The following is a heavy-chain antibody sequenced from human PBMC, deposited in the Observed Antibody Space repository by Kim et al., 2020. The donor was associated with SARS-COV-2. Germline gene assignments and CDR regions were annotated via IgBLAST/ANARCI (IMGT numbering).Heavy chain of an antibody. Sequence: GRFTISRDNSKNTLYLQMNSLRAEDTAVYYCAKDGPYYYDSSGYYSGYDYWGQGTLVTVSS. V-gene: IGHV3-23*01. D-gene: IGHD3-22*01. CDR3: AKDGPYYYDSSGYYSGYDY. J-gene: IGHJ4*02.